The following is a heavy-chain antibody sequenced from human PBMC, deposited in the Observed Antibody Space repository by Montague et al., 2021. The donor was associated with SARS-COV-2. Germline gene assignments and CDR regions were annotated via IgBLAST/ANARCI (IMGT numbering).Heavy chain of an antibody. Sequence: SLRLSCAASGFTFSSYAMHWVRQAPGKGLEWVAVISYDGSNKYYADSVKGRFTISRDNSKNTLYLQMNSLRAEDTAVYHCVTSLLWFGEFENWGQGTLVTVSS. D-gene: IGHD3-10*01. CDR1: GFTFSSYA. CDR3: VTSLLWFGEFEN. V-gene: IGHV3-30-3*01. J-gene: IGHJ4*02. CDR2: ISYDGSNK.